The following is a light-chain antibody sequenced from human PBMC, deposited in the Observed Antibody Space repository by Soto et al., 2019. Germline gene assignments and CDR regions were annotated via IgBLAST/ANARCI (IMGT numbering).Light chain of an antibody. V-gene: IGKV1-5*01. J-gene: IGKJ1*01. CDR3: QQYIAYRT. CDR1: QSTRTW. CDR2: DAS. Sequence: DIQMTQSPSTLSASVADRVTITCRASQSTRTWLAWYHEKPGKAPKLLIFDASTWERGASSRFSGSGSGTEFTLTISSLQPDDFATYYCQQYIAYRTFGPGTKVDIK.